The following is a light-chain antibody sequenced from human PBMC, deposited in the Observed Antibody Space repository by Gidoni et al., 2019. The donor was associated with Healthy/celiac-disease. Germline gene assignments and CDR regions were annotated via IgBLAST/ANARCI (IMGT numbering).Light chain of an antibody. Sequence: VSSSYLAWYQQKPGQAPRLLIYGASSRATGIPDRFSGSGSGTDFTLTISRLEPEDFAVYYCQQYGSSPGTFGQGTKVEIK. V-gene: IGKV3-20*01. CDR1: VSSSY. CDR3: QQYGSSPGT. CDR2: GAS. J-gene: IGKJ1*01.